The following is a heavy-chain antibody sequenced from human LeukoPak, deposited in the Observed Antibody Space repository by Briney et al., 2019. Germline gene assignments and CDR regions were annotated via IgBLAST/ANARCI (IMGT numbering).Heavy chain of an antibody. J-gene: IGHJ5*02. CDR3: AKERGTGYSSSWYSWFDP. CDR1: GFTFSNYV. V-gene: IGHV3-23*01. D-gene: IGHD6-13*01. Sequence: PGGSLRPSCAASGFTFSNYVMSWVRQAPGKGLEWVSSISSSGGSTYYANSVKGRFTLSRDNSKDTLYLQMNNLRVDDTAVYYCAKERGTGYSSSWYSWFDPWGQGTLVTASS. CDR2: ISSSGGST.